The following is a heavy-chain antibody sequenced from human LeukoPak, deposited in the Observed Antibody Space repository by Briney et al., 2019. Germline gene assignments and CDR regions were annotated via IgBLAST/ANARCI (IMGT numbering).Heavy chain of an antibody. D-gene: IGHD2-21*02. CDR2: ISGSGGST. V-gene: IGHV3-23*01. Sequence: GGSLRLSCAASGFTFSSYAMSWVRQAPGKGLEWVSAISGSGGSTYYADSVKGRFTISRDNSKNTLYLQMNSLRAEVTAVYYCAKAGLVVVTAIFGYWGQGTLVTVSS. CDR1: GFTFSSYA. J-gene: IGHJ4*02. CDR3: AKAGLVVVTAIFGY.